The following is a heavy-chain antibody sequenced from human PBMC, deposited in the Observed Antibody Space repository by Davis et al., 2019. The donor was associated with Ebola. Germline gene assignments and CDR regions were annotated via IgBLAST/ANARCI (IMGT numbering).Heavy chain of an antibody. Sequence: MPGGSLRLSCAVYGGSLSGYDWSWIRQLPGKGLEWIGEINHSGGTNYNPSLKSRVTISVDTSKNQFSLKLSSVTAADTAVYYCSGLPYYYGMDVWGQGTTVTVSS. D-gene: IGHD5-12*01. J-gene: IGHJ6*02. V-gene: IGHV4-34*01. CDR2: INHSGGT. CDR3: SGLPYYYGMDV. CDR1: GGSLSGYD.